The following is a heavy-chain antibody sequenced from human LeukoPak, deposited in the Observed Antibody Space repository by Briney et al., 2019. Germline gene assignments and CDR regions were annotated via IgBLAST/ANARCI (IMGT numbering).Heavy chain of an antibody. CDR3: ASYDFWSGRGTYYYYGMDV. CDR2: ISYDGSNK. D-gene: IGHD3-3*01. V-gene: IGHV3-30*03. CDR1: GFTFSSYG. J-gene: IGHJ6*02. Sequence: PGGSLRLSCAASGFTFSSYGMHWVRQAPGKGLEWVAVISYDGSNKYYADSVKGRFTISRDNSKNTLYLQMNSPRAEDTAVYYCASYDFWSGRGTYYYYGMDVWGQGTTVTVSS.